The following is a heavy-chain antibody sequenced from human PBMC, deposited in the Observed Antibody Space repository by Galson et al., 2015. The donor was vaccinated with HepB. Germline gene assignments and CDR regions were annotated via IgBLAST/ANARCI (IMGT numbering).Heavy chain of an antibody. CDR2: IYSGGST. CDR3: ARNRGVRGVPYNWFDP. V-gene: IGHV3-66*01. D-gene: IGHD3-10*02. CDR1: GFTVSSNY. J-gene: IGHJ5*02. Sequence: SLRLSCAASGFTVSSNYMSWVRQAPGKGLEWVSVIYSGGSTYYADSVKGRFTISRDNSKNTLYLQMNSLRAEDTAVYYCARNRGVRGVPYNWFDPWGQGTLVTASS.